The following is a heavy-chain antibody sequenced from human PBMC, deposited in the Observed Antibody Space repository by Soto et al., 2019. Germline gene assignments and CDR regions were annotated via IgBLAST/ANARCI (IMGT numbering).Heavy chain of an antibody. CDR2: INHSGST. V-gene: IGHV4-34*01. CDR1: GGSFSGYY. CDR3: ARARGPYYYDSSGYYYNIRFDP. D-gene: IGHD3-22*01. J-gene: IGHJ5*02. Sequence: SETLSLTFAVYGGSFSGYYWSWIRQPPGKGLEWIGEINHSGSTNYNPSLKSRVTISVDTSKNQFSLKLSSVTAADTAVYYCARARGPYYYDSSGYYYNIRFDPWGQGTLVTVSS.